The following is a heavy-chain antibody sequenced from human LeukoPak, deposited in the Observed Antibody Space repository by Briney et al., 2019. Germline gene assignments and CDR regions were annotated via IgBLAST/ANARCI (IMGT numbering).Heavy chain of an antibody. J-gene: IGHJ4*02. Sequence: PGGSLRLSCAASGFTFSSSTMNWVRQAPGKGLEWVSRINSDGSSTTYADSVKGRFTISRDNAKNTLYLQMNSLRAEDTAVYYCAKDRSITFGGVIAVFDYWGQGTLVTVSS. V-gene: IGHV3-74*01. CDR3: AKDRSITFGGVIAVFDY. D-gene: IGHD3-16*02. CDR2: INSDGSST. CDR1: GFTFSSST.